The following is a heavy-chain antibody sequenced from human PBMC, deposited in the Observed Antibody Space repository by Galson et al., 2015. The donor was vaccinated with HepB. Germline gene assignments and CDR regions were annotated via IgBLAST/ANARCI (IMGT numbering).Heavy chain of an antibody. D-gene: IGHD3-16*01. J-gene: IGHJ4*02. CDR3: ARFGEGIKHLGGFDF. CDR1: GFTFSDFY. Sequence: FLRPSCGASGFTFSDFYMNWIRPAPGKGLEWVSYISRDTSFTNYADSVKGRFTIPRDNARNSFFLQMNSLKAEDTAVYYCARFGEGIKHLGGFDFWGQGTLVTVSS. CDR2: ISRDTSFT. V-gene: IGHV3-11*06.